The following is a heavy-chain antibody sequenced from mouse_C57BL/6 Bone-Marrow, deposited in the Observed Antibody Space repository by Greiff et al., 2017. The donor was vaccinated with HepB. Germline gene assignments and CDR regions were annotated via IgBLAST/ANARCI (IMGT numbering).Heavy chain of an antibody. D-gene: IGHD2-4*01. CDR1: GYTFTSYG. CDR2: IYPRSGNT. V-gene: IGHV1-81*01. CDR3: ARGEIFSIYYDYPFDY. J-gene: IGHJ2*01. Sequence: QVQLQQSGAELARPGASVKLSCKASGYTFTSYGISWVKQRTGQGLEWIGEIYPRSGNTYYNEKFKGKATLTADKSSSTAYMELRSLTSEDSAVCFCARGEIFSIYYDYPFDYWGQGTTLTVSS.